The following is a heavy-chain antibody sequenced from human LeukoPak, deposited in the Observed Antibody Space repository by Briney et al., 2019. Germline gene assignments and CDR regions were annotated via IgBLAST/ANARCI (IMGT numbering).Heavy chain of an antibody. Sequence: GASVKVSCKASGYTFTSYDINWVRQATGQGREWMGWMNPNSGNTGYAQKFQGRVTMTRNTSISTAYMELSSLRSEDTAVYYCAREVYYDSSGYYLYNWFDPWGQGTLVTVSS. J-gene: IGHJ5*02. V-gene: IGHV1-8*01. CDR3: AREVYYDSSGYYLYNWFDP. CDR1: GYTFTSYD. CDR2: MNPNSGNT. D-gene: IGHD3-22*01.